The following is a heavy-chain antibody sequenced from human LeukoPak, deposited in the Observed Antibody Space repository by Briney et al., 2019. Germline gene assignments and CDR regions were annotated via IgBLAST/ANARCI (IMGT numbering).Heavy chain of an antibody. Sequence: SETLSLTCTVSGGSISSGDYYWSWNRQPPGKGLEWIGYIYYSGSTYYNPSLKSRVTISVDTSKNQFSLKLSSVTAADMAVYYCARVDGSGSIVWFDPWGQGTLVTVSS. V-gene: IGHV4-30-4*01. J-gene: IGHJ5*02. CDR1: GGSISSGDYY. CDR2: IYYSGST. CDR3: ARVDGSGSIVWFDP. D-gene: IGHD3-10*01.